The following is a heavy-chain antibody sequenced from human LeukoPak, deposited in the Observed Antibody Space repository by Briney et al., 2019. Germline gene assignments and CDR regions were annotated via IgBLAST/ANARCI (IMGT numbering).Heavy chain of an antibody. V-gene: IGHV4-34*01. CDR1: GGSFSGYY. D-gene: IGHD6-13*01. CDR3: ARGQLYSSSWYVRTPFDY. Sequence: SETLSLTCAVYGGSFSGYYWSWIRQPPGKGLEWIGEINHSGGTNYNPSLKSRVTISVDTSKNQFSLKLSSVTAADTAVYYCARGQLYSSSWYVRTPFDYWGQGALVTVSS. CDR2: INHSGGT. J-gene: IGHJ4*02.